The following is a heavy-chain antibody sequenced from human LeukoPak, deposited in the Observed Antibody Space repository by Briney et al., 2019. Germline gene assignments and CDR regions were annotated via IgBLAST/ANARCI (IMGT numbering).Heavy chain of an antibody. J-gene: IGHJ4*02. CDR3: ARQLGVNTFDY. Sequence: GESLKISCQCSVYSFTSYWIGWVRQMPGKGLEWMGISYPGDSDTRYSPSFQGQVTISADKSITTAYLQWSSLKASDTAIYYCARQLGVNTFDYWGQGTLVTVSS. CDR1: VYSFTSYW. V-gene: IGHV5-51*01. CDR2: SYPGDSDT. D-gene: IGHD3-22*01.